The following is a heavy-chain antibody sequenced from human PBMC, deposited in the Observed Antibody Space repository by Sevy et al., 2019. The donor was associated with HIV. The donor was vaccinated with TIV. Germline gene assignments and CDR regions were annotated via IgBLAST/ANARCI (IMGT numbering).Heavy chain of an antibody. Sequence: SETLSLTCAVSGGSIGSSNWWSWVRQPPGKGLEWIGEIYHSGSTNYNPSLKSRVTISVDKSKNQFSLKLSSVTAADTAVYYCARGVLVVVVAATNYWYFDLWGRGTLVTVSS. CDR2: IYHSGST. D-gene: IGHD2-15*01. V-gene: IGHV4-4*02. J-gene: IGHJ2*01. CDR3: ARGVLVVVVAATNYWYFDL. CDR1: GGSIGSSNW.